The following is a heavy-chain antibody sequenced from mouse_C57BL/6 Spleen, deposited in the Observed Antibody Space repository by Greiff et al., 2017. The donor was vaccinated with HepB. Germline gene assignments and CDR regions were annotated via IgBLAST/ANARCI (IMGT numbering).Heavy chain of an antibody. CDR1: GYTFTDYY. CDR2: IYPGSGNT. Sequence: VQLVESGAELVRPGASVKLSCKASGYTFTDYYINWVKQRPGQGLEWIARIYPGSGNTYYNEKFKGKATLTAEKSSSTAYMQLSSLTSEDSAVYFCARVVATGYYAMDYWGQGTSVTVSS. J-gene: IGHJ4*01. CDR3: ARVVATGYYAMDY. D-gene: IGHD1-1*01. V-gene: IGHV1-76*01.